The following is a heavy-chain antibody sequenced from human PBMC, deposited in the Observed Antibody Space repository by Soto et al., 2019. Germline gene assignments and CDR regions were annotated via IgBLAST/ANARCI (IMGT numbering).Heavy chain of an antibody. D-gene: IGHD5-18*01. V-gene: IGHV1-69*01. CDR2: LTPLYGTA. CDR3: VRDLTLGYRSGGDGFDV. J-gene: IGHJ3*01. CDR1: GGIFKTDA. Sequence: QVHLEQSGAEVKKPGSSVKVSCKASGGIFKTDAVAWVRQASGQGLEWVGGLTPLYGTANYAQKFQGRVTITADESTGAAYMEVSSLRAEDTAVYYCVRDLTLGYRSGGDGFDVWGQGTMVTVSS.